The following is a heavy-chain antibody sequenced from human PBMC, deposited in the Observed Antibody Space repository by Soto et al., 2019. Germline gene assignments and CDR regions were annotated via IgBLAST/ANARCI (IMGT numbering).Heavy chain of an antibody. CDR2: INHSGST. V-gene: IGHV4-34*01. J-gene: IGHJ4*02. D-gene: IGHD6-19*01. CDR1: GGSFSGYY. CDR3: ARVFIAVAGMDYFDY. Sequence: PSETLSLTYAVYGGSFSGYYWSWIRQPPGKGLEWIGEINHSGSTNYNPSLKSRVTISVDTSKNQFSLKLSSVTAADTAVYYCARVFIAVAGMDYFDYWGQGTLVTVSS.